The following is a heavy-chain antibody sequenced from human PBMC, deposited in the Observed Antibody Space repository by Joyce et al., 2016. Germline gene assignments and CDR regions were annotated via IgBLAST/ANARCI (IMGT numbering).Heavy chain of an antibody. CDR3: ARNGAYSQDS. J-gene: IGHJ5*01. Sequence: QVQLQESGPGLVKPSGTLSLTCAVSGGSISSAHWWSWVRQPPEKGLEWIGEVFLGGSTTYNPSLKSRVTISVYKSKNQLALKMNSVTAADTAVYYCARNGAYSQDSWGQGTLVTVSS. V-gene: IGHV4-4*02. D-gene: IGHD5-12*01. CDR2: VFLGGST. CDR1: GGSISSAHW.